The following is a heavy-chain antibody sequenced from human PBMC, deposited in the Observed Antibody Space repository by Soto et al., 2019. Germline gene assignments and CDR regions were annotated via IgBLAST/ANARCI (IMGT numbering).Heavy chain of an antibody. D-gene: IGHD3-22*01. CDR3: ARGRRYYDSSGYYIRWFDP. CDR2: IYYSGST. V-gene: IGHV4-31*03. Sequence: QVQLQESGPGLVKPSQTLSLTCTVSGGSISSGGYYWSWTRQHPGKGLEWIGYIYYSGSTYYNPSLKSRVTISVDTSKNQFSLELSSVTAADTAVYYCARGRRYYDSSGYYIRWFDPWGQGTLVTVSS. J-gene: IGHJ5*02. CDR1: GGSISSGGYY.